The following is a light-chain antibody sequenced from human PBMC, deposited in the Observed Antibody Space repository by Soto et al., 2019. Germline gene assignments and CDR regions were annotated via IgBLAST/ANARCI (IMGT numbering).Light chain of an antibody. Sequence: DIVMTQSPDSLAVPLGERATINCKASQSVLSNSNNKNYLAWFQQKSGQPPKLIIYWASTRQSGVPDRFTGSGSATDFTLTISSLQAEDVAVYYCQQYHSDPITLGQGTRLEIK. CDR1: QSVLSNSNNKNY. CDR2: WAS. J-gene: IGKJ5*01. V-gene: IGKV4-1*01. CDR3: QQYHSDPIT.